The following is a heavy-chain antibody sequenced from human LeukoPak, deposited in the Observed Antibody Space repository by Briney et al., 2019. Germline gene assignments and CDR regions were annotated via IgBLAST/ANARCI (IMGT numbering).Heavy chain of an antibody. CDR3: ARVEMAGTYYYMDV. D-gene: IGHD6-19*01. Sequence: SETLSLTCTVSGGSISSYYWSWIRQPAGKGLEWIGRIYTSGSTNYNPSLKSRVTISVDTSKNQFSLKLSSVTAADTAVYYCARVEMAGTYYYMDVWGKGTTVTISS. V-gene: IGHV4-4*07. CDR1: GGSISSYY. CDR2: IYTSGST. J-gene: IGHJ6*03.